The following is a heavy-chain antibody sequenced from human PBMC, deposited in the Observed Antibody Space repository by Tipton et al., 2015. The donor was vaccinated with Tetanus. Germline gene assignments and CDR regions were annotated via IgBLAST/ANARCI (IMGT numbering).Heavy chain of an antibody. J-gene: IGHJ2*01. V-gene: IGHV4-59*01. CDR3: ARGGSYSYGPRGFDL. CDR1: GGSISSYY. D-gene: IGHD5-18*01. Sequence: PGLVKPSETLSLTCTVSGGSISSYYWSWIRQPPGKGLEWIGYIYYSGSTNYNPSLKSRVTISVDTSKNQISLKLSSVTAADTAVYYCARGGSYSYGPRGFDLWGRGTLVTVSS. CDR2: IYYSGST.